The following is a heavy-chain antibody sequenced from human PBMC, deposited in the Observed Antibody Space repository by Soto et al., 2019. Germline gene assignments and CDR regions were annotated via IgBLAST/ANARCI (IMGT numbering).Heavy chain of an antibody. Sequence: GESLKISCKGSGYSFTSYWIGWVRQMPGKGLEWMGIIYPGDSDTRYSPSFQGQVTISADKSISTAYLQWSSLKASDTAMYYCARTYYDSSGYLYYFDYWGQGTLVTVSS. V-gene: IGHV5-51*01. D-gene: IGHD3-22*01. CDR1: GYSFTSYW. CDR3: ARTYYDSSGYLYYFDY. CDR2: IYPGDSDT. J-gene: IGHJ4*02.